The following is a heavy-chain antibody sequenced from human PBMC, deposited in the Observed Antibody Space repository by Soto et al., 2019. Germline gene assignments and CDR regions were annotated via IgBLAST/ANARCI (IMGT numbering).Heavy chain of an antibody. V-gene: IGHV3-30*18. CDR3: AKSLQTGIAAAGTEYFQH. Sequence: GGSLRLSCAASGFTFSSYGMHWVRQAPGKGLEWVAVISYDGSNKYYADSVKGRFTISRDNSKNTLYLQMNSLRAEDTAVYYCAKSLQTGIAAAGTEYFQHWGQGTLVTVSS. J-gene: IGHJ1*01. CDR1: GFTFSSYG. D-gene: IGHD6-13*01. CDR2: ISYDGSNK.